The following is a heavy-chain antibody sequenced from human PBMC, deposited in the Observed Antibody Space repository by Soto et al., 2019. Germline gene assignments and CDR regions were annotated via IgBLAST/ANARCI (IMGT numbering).Heavy chain of an antibody. J-gene: IGHJ6*03. Sequence: GGSLRLSCAASGFTFSDYWMHWVRQAPGKGLEWVSRINRDGSTTNYADSVKGRFTISRDNAKNTLYLEMNSLRVEDTADYYCARGAINYYYMDVWGKGTTVTVSS. CDR3: ARGAINYYYMDV. CDR2: INRDGSTT. V-gene: IGHV3-74*01. CDR1: GFTFSDYW.